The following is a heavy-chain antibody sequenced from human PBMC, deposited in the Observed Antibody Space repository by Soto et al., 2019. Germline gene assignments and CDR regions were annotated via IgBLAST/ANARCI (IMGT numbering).Heavy chain of an antibody. D-gene: IGHD5-12*01. CDR2: ISSSSRTI. CDR1: GFTFSSYS. CDR3: ARADSGYAHGYYYYGMDV. J-gene: IGHJ6*02. V-gene: IGHV3-48*01. Sequence: EVQLVESGGGLVQPGGSLRLSCAASGFTFSSYSMNWVRQAPGKGLEWVSYISSSSRTIYYADSVKGRFTISRDNAKNSLYVQMNSLRAEDTAVYYCARADSGYAHGYYYYGMDVWGQGTTVTVSS.